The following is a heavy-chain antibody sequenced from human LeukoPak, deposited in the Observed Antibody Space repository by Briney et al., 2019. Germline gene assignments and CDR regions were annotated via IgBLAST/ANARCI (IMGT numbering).Heavy chain of an antibody. CDR3: AREGLNSKDY. V-gene: IGHV3-66*01. Sequence: AGGSLRLSCAASGFTVSSNYMSWVRQAPGKGLEWVSVIYSGGSTYYADSVKGRFTISRDNSRNTLYLQMNSLRAEDTAVYYCAREGLNSKDYWGQGTLVTVSS. CDR1: GFTVSSNY. J-gene: IGHJ4*02. CDR2: IYSGGST. D-gene: IGHD2/OR15-2a*01.